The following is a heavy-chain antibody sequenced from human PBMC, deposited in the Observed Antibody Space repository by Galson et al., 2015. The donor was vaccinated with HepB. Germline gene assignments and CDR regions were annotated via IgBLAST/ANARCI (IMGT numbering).Heavy chain of an antibody. CDR3: AEGVVGDAFDI. V-gene: IGHV1-18*01. CDR1: GHTFSSYG. Sequence: SCKASGHTFSSYGISWVRQAPGQGLEWMGWISAHYGNRKYAQKLQGRVTMTTDTSTSTAYMELRGLRSDDTAVYYCAEGVVGDAFDIWGQGTMVTVSS. CDR2: ISAHYGNR. J-gene: IGHJ3*02. D-gene: IGHD3-3*01.